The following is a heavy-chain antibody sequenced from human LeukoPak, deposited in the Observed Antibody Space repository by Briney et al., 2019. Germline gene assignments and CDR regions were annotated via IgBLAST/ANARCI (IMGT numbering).Heavy chain of an antibody. D-gene: IGHD2-2*02. V-gene: IGHV4-59*08. J-gene: IGHJ5*02. CDR2: IYYDGST. CDR1: GGSMSNYW. CDR3: ARRLCSSLTCNIGPSGNWLDP. Sequence: PSETLSLTCTVSGGSMSNYWWNWIRQPPGKGLEWVGYIYYDGSTYYNPALNSRVTISIDTSKNQFSLKLNSVTAADTAVYYCARRLCSSLTCNIGPSGNWLDPWGQGTLVTVSS.